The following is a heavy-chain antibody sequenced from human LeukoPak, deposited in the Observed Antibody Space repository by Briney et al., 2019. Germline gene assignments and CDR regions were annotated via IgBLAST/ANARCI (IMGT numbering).Heavy chain of an antibody. Sequence: GGSLRLSCAASEFTLRRYAMSWVRQAPGKGLEWVSVISGSGDSANYADSVKGRFTISRDNAKNSLYLQMNSLRAEDTAVYYCATYSSLNRREFQYWGQGTLLTVSS. CDR2: ISGSGDSA. CDR1: EFTLRRYA. V-gene: IGHV3-23*01. J-gene: IGHJ1*01. D-gene: IGHD3-22*01. CDR3: ATYSSLNRREFQY.